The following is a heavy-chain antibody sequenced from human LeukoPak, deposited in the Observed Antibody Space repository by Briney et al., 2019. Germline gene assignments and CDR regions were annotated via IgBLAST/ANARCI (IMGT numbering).Heavy chain of an antibody. D-gene: IGHD2-8*01. Sequence: SVKVSCKASGGTFSSYAISWVRQAPGQGLEWMGGIIPIFGTANYAQKFQGRVTITTDESTSTAYMELSSLRSEDTAVYYCATLMEGYCTNGVCSQYNWFDPWGQGTLDTVSS. CDR2: IIPIFGTA. CDR3: ATLMEGYCTNGVCSQYNWFDP. J-gene: IGHJ5*02. CDR1: GGTFSSYA. V-gene: IGHV1-69*05.